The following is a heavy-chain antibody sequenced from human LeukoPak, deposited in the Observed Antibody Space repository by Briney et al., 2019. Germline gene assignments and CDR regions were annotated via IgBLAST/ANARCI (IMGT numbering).Heavy chain of an antibody. J-gene: IGHJ6*02. CDR2: INPSGGST. CDR3: ARDLRGYSYYYGMDV. D-gene: IGHD5-12*01. CDR1: GYAFTSYY. Sequence: ASVKVSCKASGYAFTSYYMHWVRQAPGQGLEWMGIINPSGGSTSYAQKFQGRVTMTRDTSTSTVYMELSSLRSEDTAVYYCARDLRGYSYYYGMDVWGQGTTVTVSS. V-gene: IGHV1-46*01.